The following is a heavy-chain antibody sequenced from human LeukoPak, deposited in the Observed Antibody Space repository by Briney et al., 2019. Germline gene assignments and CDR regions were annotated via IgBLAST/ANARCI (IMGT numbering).Heavy chain of an antibody. CDR1: RFTFDDYA. CDR2: IKQDGSEK. J-gene: IGHJ5*02. CDR3: ARNIVLMVYASNWFDP. D-gene: IGHD2-8*01. V-gene: IGHV3-7*01. Sequence: GGSLRLSCAASRFTFDDYAMHWVRQAPGKGLEWVANIKQDGSEKYYVDSVKGRFTISRDNAKNSLYLQMNSLRAEDTAVYYCARNIVLMVYASNWFDPWGQGTLVTVSS.